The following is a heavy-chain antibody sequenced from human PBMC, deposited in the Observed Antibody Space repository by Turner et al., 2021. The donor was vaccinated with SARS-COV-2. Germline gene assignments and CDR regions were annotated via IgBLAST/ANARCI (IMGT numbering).Heavy chain of an antibody. V-gene: IGHV3-23*01. Sequence: DVQVLESGGGLVQPGGSLRLSCAASGFTFSSYAMNWVRQAPGKGLEWVSTISNGAGYTYYADSVKGRFTISRDNSKNTLYLQMNSLRAEDTAIYYCANDQGYGFQYWGQGTLVTVSS. CDR1: GFTFSSYA. CDR2: ISNGAGYT. J-gene: IGHJ4*02. D-gene: IGHD5-18*01. CDR3: ANDQGYGFQY.